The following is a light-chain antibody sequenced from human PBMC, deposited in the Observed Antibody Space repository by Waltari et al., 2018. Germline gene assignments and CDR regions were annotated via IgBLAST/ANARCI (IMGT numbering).Light chain of an antibody. CDR2: EVS. J-gene: IGLJ2*01. CDR1: RSDIGAYNH. V-gene: IGLV2-14*01. CDR3: SSYTSSSTLV. Sequence: QSALIQPASGSGSPGQSITVSCTSTRSDIGAYNHGPWYQQHPGKAPKLMISEVSNRPSGVSNRFSGSKSGNTASLTISELQAEDEADYYCSSYTSSSTLVFGGGTKLTVL.